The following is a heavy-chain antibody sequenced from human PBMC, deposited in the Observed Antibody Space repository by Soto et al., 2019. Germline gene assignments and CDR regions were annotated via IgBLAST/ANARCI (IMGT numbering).Heavy chain of an antibody. D-gene: IGHD2-2*01. Sequence: QVQLVESGGGVVQPGRSLRLSCAASGFTFSSYAMHWVRQAPGKGLEWVAVISYDGSNKYYADSVKGRFTISRDNSKNTLSLKLNSRRAEDTAVYYCAREGGTSPGQDYYYYGMDVWGQGTTVTVSS. J-gene: IGHJ6*02. CDR3: AREGGTSPGQDYYYYGMDV. CDR2: ISYDGSNK. V-gene: IGHV3-30-3*01. CDR1: GFTFSSYA.